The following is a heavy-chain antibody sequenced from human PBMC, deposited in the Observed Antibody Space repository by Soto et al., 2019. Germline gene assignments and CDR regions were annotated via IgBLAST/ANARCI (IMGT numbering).Heavy chain of an antibody. CDR3: ARRWGEGRVDY. Sequence: QVKLQESGPGLVKPSGTMSLTCAVSGGSISSSNWWSWVRQPPGKGLEWIGEIYHSGNTNYNPSLKSRVTMAVDKSMNQFSLKLSSVTAADTAVYYCARRWGEGRVDYWGQGTLVTVSS. CDR2: IYHSGNT. V-gene: IGHV4-4*02. D-gene: IGHD3-10*01. J-gene: IGHJ4*02. CDR1: GGSISSSNW.